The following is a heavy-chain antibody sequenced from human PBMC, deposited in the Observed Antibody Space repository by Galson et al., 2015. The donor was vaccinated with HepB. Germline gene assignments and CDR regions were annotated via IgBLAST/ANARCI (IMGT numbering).Heavy chain of an antibody. CDR1: AVSTNY. D-gene: IGHD5/OR15-5a*01. V-gene: IGHV3-66*01. J-gene: IGHJ3*02. CDR2: IYSDGST. CDR3: ARVVYTSDRVVAFDI. Sequence: SLRVACAASAVSTNYLSWVRQALGKGLEWVSVIYSDGSTYFGDSVKGRFTISRDNSKNTLYLQMTSLRVEDTAVYYCARVVYTSDRVVAFDIWGQGTMVTVSS.